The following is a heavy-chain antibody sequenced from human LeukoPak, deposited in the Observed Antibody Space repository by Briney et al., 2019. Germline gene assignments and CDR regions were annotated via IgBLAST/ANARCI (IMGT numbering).Heavy chain of an antibody. Sequence: WASVKVSCKASGYTFTSYGISWVRQAPGQGLEWMGWISAYNGNTNYAQKLQGRVTMTTDTSTSTAYMELRSLRSDDTAVYYCARDYGPDYDFWSGPYGMDVWGQGTTATVSS. CDR1: GYTFTSYG. D-gene: IGHD3-3*01. CDR3: ARDYGPDYDFWSGPYGMDV. CDR2: ISAYNGNT. V-gene: IGHV1-18*01. J-gene: IGHJ6*02.